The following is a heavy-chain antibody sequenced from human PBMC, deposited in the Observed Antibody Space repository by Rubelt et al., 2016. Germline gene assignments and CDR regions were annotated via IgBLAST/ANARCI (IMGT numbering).Heavy chain of an antibody. D-gene: IGHD2-2*01. V-gene: IGHV3-48*03. CDR2: ISSGGSI. J-gene: IGHJ4*02. Sequence: GGGLVQPGESLRLSCTVSGFTFSTHDMNWVRQAPGKGLEWVSYISSGGSINYADSLKGRFTVSRDNAKNTLYLQMNSLRAEDTAVYYCAKDQRSSSTRGNFDYWGQGTLVTVSS. CDR1: GFTFSTHD. CDR3: AKDQRSSSTRGNFDY.